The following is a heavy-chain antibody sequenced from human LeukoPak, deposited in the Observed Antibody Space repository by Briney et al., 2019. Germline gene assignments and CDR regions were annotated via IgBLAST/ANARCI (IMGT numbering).Heavy chain of an antibody. Sequence: GASVKVSCKASGYTFTSYAMLWVRRAPGQRLEWMGWINAANGNTKYSKKFQGRVTITRDTSASTAYMELSSLRSEDTAVYYCARSPLPDYYGSGSSFDYWGQGTLVTVSS. V-gene: IGHV1-3*01. D-gene: IGHD3-10*01. CDR2: INAANGNT. CDR1: GYTFTSYA. J-gene: IGHJ4*02. CDR3: ARSPLPDYYGSGSSFDY.